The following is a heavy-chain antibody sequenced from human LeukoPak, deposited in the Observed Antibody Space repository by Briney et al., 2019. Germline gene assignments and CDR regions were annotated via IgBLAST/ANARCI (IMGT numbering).Heavy chain of an antibody. D-gene: IGHD4-11*01. CDR2: IYYSGSR. CDR3: ARWYSDYWLDP. V-gene: IGHV4-31*03. CDR1: GGSISSGGYY. J-gene: IGHJ5*02. Sequence: SQTLSLTCTVSGGSISSGGYYWSWLRQHPGKGLEWIGYIYYSGSRYYNPSLKSRVTISIDTSKNQFSLKMSSVTAADTAVYYYARWYSDYWLDPWGPGTLVTVSS.